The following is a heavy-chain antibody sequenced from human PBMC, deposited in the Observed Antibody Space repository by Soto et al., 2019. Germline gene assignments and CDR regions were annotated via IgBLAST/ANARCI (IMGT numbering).Heavy chain of an antibody. Sequence: EVQLFESGGALAHPGGSLSLSCAASGFAFSTYAMTWVRQAPGKGLEWVSVISGSGGSSYYAASVKGRFTISRDNSKNTLYLQMNGLRAEDTALYYCAKVTKRAAAGRYEYYKYGMDVWGQGTTVTVSS. J-gene: IGHJ6*02. D-gene: IGHD6-13*01. V-gene: IGHV3-23*01. CDR1: GFAFSTYA. CDR2: ISGSGGSS. CDR3: AKVTKRAAAGRYEYYKYGMDV.